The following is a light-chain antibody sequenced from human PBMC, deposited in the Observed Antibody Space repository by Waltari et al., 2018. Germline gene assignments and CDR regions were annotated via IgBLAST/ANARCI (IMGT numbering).Light chain of an antibody. CDR2: DVN. V-gene: IGLV2-14*03. CDR1: SSDIYHYKS. Sequence: HSALTQPASVSGSPGQSITISCTGISSDIYHYKSVPWYPQHPGKAPKLIIYDVNVRPSGVSNRFSGSKSGNTASLTISGLQADDEADYYCSSYVSSNFGSGTKVTVL. J-gene: IGLJ1*01. CDR3: SSYVSSN.